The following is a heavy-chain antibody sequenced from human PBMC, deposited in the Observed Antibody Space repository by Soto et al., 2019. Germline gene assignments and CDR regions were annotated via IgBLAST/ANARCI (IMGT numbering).Heavy chain of an antibody. J-gene: IGHJ4*02. CDR2: ISSSSSYT. V-gene: IGHV3-11*06. D-gene: IGHD6-6*01. CDR1: GFTFSDYY. Sequence: GALRLSCAASGFTFSDYYMSWIRQAPGKGLEWVSYISSSSSYTNYADSVKGRFTISRDNAKNSLYLQMNSLRAEDTAVYYCATQEYSSSLLGYWGQGTLVTVSS. CDR3: ATQEYSSSLLGY.